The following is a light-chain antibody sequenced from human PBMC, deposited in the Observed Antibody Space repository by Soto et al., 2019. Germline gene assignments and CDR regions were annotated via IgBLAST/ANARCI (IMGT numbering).Light chain of an antibody. CDR3: RSYAGSNNYV. Sequence: QSALTQPASVSGPPGQSIAISCTGTSSHVGGYNYVSWYQQPPGKAPKLMLYDVSNRPSGVSDRFSGSKSGNTASLTVSGLQAEDEADYYCRSYAGSNNYVFGTGTKVTV. J-gene: IGLJ1*01. CDR1: SSHVGGYNY. V-gene: IGLV2-14*01. CDR2: DVS.